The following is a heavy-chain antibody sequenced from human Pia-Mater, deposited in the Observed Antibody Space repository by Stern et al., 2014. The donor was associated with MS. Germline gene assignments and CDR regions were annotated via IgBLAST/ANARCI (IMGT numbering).Heavy chain of an antibody. J-gene: IGHJ4*02. V-gene: IGHV1-46*01. Sequence: PLVQSGAEVRKPGASVKVSCKTSGYPFTNFYMHWVRQAPGQGLEWMAIFNPNGGSTQSAQKFQGRITLTSDTSTSTFYMELSSLTSEDTAVYYCARKSSRFLEWFFDHWGQGTLVTVSS. CDR3: ARKSSRFLEWFFDH. CDR2: FNPNGGST. CDR1: GYPFTNFY. D-gene: IGHD3-3*01.